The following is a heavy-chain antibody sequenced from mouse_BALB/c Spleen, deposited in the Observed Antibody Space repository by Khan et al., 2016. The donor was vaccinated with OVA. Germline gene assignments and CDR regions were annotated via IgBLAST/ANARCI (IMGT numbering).Heavy chain of an antibody. Sequence: EVQLQQSGPELVKPGASMKMSCKASGYSFTGYTMNWVKQSHVKNLEWIGLINPYNGGPASNQKFRGKATLTVDKSSNKAYMELLSLTSEDSAVYYCVRSASYGDYVEAWFAYWGQGTLVTVSA. CDR3: VRSASYGDYVEAWFAY. CDR2: INPYNGGP. CDR1: GYSFTGYT. V-gene: IGHV1-26*01. D-gene: IGHD2-13*01. J-gene: IGHJ3*01.